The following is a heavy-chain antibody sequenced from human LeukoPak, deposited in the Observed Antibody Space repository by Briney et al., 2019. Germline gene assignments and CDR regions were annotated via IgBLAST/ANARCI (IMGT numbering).Heavy chain of an antibody. J-gene: IGHJ4*02. CDR2: ISDDGRIK. Sequence: GGSLRLSCAASGFTFSSHGMHWVRQAPGKGLEWVAVISDDGRIKLYGDSVRGRFTISRDNSENTLYLQMNSLKIEDTAVYYCAKDQAFQAAGVTDYWGQGILVTVSS. D-gene: IGHD3-10*01. CDR3: AKDQAFQAAGVTDY. CDR1: GFTFSSHG. V-gene: IGHV3-30*18.